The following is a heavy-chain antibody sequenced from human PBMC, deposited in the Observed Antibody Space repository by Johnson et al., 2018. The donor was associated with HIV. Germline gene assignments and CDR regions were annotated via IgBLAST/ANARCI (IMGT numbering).Heavy chain of an antibody. V-gene: IGHV3-11*04. CDR1: RFTFSDYY. CDR2: ISSSGGTI. CDR3: ARGRYGRMTTVAAAAFDI. J-gene: IGHJ3*02. D-gene: IGHD4-23*01. Sequence: QVQLVESGGGVVQPGRSLRLSCAASRFTFSDYYMSWIRQTPGKGLEWVAYISSSGGTIYYADSVKGRFSISRDNAKNSLYLQMNTLRAEDTAVYYCARGRYGRMTTVAAAAFDIWGQGTMVTVSS.